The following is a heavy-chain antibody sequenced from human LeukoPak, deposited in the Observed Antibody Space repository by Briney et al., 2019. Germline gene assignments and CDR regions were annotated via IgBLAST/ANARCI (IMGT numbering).Heavy chain of an antibody. CDR1: GGTFSSYA. D-gene: IGHD6-13*01. CDR3: ARAPKRSAAGTLDY. J-gene: IGHJ4*02. V-gene: IGHV1-69*04. Sequence: GASVKVSCKASGGTFSSYAISWVRQAPGQGLEWMGRIIPILGIANYAQKFQGRVTITADKSTSTAYMELSSLRSDDTAVYYCARAPKRSAAGTLDYWGQGTLVTVSS. CDR2: IIPILGIA.